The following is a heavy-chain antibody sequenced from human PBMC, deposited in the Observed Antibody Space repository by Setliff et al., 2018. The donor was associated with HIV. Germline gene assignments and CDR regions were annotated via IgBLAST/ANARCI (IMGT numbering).Heavy chain of an antibody. Sequence: SETLSLTCSVSGDSMSGFSSYWGWIRQSPRKGLEWIGSVHHDGSTYYNPSLESRVTTTIDTSKNQLSLTLTSVTAADTAIYYCAKRASYSFQLWGRGTMVTVSS. CDR3: AKRASYSFQL. CDR1: GDSMSGFSSY. CDR2: VHHDGST. J-gene: IGHJ3*01. V-gene: IGHV4-39*07. D-gene: IGHD2-21*01.